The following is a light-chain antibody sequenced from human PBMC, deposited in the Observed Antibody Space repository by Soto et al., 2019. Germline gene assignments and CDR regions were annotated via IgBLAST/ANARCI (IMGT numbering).Light chain of an antibody. V-gene: IGLV1-47*01. CDR1: SSNIGSNY. Sequence: QSVLTQPPSASGTPGQRVTISCSGSSSNIGSNYVYWYQQLPGTSPKLLIYRNNQRPSGVPDRFSGCKSGTSASLAISGLRSEDEADYYCAAWDDSLSGGVFGGGTKLTVL. CDR2: RNN. J-gene: IGLJ3*02. CDR3: AAWDDSLSGGV.